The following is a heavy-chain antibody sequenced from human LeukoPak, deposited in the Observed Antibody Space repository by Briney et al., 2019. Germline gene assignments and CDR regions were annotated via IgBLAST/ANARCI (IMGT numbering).Heavy chain of an antibody. Sequence: ASVKVSCKASGYTFTSYGISWVRQAPGQGLEWMGWISGYNGHTKYAQKFQGRATMTTDTSTSTAYMELRSLRSDDTAVYYCARDNDFDYWGQGTLVTVSS. CDR1: GYTFTSYG. CDR2: ISGYNGHT. V-gene: IGHV1-18*01. CDR3: ARDNDFDY. J-gene: IGHJ4*02. D-gene: IGHD2-8*01.